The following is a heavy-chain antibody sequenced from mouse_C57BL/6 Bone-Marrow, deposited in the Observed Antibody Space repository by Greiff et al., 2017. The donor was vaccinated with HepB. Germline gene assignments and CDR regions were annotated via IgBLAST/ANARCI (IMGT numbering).Heavy chain of an antibody. CDR2: IDPSDSYT. J-gene: IGHJ3*01. V-gene: IGHV1-59*01. D-gene: IGHD2-3*01. CDR1: GYTFTSYW. CDR3: ARMGWLLRRFAY. Sequence: QVQLQQPGAELVRPGTSVKLSCKASGYTFTSYWMHWVKQRPGQGLEWIGVIDPSDSYTNYNQKFKGKATLTVDTSSSTAYMQRSSLTSEDSAVYYCARMGWLLRRFAYWGQGTLVTVSA.